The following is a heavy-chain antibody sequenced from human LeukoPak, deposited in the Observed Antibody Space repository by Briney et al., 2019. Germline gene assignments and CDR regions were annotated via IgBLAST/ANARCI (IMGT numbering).Heavy chain of an antibody. CDR3: AGNPRYDSSGHPDAFDI. Sequence: PSETLSLTCTVSGGSISSYYWSWIRQPPGKGLEWIGYIYTSGSTNYNPSLKSRVTISVDTSKNQFPLKLSSVTAADTAVYYCAGNPRYDSSGHPDAFDIWGQGTMVTVSS. V-gene: IGHV4-4*09. CDR2: IYTSGST. D-gene: IGHD3-22*01. J-gene: IGHJ3*02. CDR1: GGSISSYY.